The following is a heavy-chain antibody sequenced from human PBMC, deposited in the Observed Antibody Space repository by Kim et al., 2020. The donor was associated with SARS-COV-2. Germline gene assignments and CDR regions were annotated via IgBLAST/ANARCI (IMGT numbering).Heavy chain of an antibody. CDR2: IYYSGST. Sequence: SETLSLTCTVSGGSISNYYWSWIRQPPGKGLEWIGYIYYSGSTNYNPSLKSRVTVSVDTSKNQFSLRLSSVTAADTAVYYCARLRYFDWLSYYFDYWGQG. CDR3: ARLRYFDWLSYYFDY. CDR1: GGSISNYY. V-gene: IGHV4-59*01. J-gene: IGHJ4*02. D-gene: IGHD3-9*01.